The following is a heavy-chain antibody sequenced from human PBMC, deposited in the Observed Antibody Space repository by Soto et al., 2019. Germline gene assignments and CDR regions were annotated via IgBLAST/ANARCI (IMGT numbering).Heavy chain of an antibody. CDR2: ITPIFGTA. Sequence: GASVKGSCKAAVGGFSSDAGSWVRQAPGQGLEWMGGITPIFGTANYAQKFQGRVTITADESTSTAYMELSSLRSEDTAVYYCARAPVLRYFDWLPEAYYYYGMDVWGQGTTVTVSS. V-gene: IGHV1-69*13. CDR1: VGGFSSDA. D-gene: IGHD3-9*01. J-gene: IGHJ6*02. CDR3: ARAPVLRYFDWLPEAYYYYGMDV.